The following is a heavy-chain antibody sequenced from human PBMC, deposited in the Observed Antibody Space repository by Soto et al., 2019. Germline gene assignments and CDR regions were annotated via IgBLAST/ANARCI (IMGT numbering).Heavy chain of an antibody. Sequence: SETLSLTCTVSGGSISSYYWSWIRQPAGKGLEWIGRIYTSGSTNYNPSLKGRVTMSVDTSKNQFSLKLSSVTDADTAVYYCAREYSSSPGGIYFDYWGQGTLVTVSS. V-gene: IGHV4-4*07. CDR3: AREYSSSPGGIYFDY. CDR1: GGSISSYY. D-gene: IGHD6-6*01. J-gene: IGHJ4*02. CDR2: IYTSGST.